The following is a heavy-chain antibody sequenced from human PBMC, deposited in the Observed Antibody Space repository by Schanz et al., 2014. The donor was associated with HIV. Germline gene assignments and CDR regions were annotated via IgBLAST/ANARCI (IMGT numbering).Heavy chain of an antibody. Sequence: QVQVVESGGGVVQPGRSLRLSCAASGFSFSSYVMHWVRQAPGKGLEWVAVIWYDGNSKYYADSVKGRFTISRDNSKNTLYLQMNSLRAEATAVYYCARGGLQWHPEWFDYWGQGTLVSVSS. V-gene: IGHV3-33*01. D-gene: IGHD4-4*01. CDR3: ARGGLQWHPEWFDY. CDR2: IWYDGNSK. J-gene: IGHJ4*02. CDR1: GFSFSSYV.